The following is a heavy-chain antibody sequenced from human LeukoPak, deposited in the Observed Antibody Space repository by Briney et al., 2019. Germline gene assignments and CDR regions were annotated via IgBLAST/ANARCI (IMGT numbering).Heavy chain of an antibody. D-gene: IGHD5-12*01. V-gene: IGHV4-34*01. CDR3: XXGPLLVATIVITFDY. Sequence: SETLSLTCAVYGGSFSGYYWSWIRQPPGKGLEWIGEINHSGSTNYNPSLKSRVTISVDTSKNQFSLKLSSVTAADTAVYYCXXGPLLVATIVITFDYWGQGTLVTVSS. CDR2: INHSGST. J-gene: IGHJ4*02. CDR1: GGSFSGYY.